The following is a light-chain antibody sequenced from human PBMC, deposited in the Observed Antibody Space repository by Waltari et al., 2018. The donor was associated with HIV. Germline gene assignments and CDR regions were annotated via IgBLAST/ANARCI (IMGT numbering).Light chain of an antibody. CDR2: KAS. J-gene: IGKJ2*01. CDR1: QSIRGW. V-gene: IGKV1-5*03. Sequence: DIQMTQSPSTLSASIGDRVTITCRASQSIRGWLAWYQQKPGKSPKLLVYKASALESGVPSRFSGSGSETEFTLSITGLQPEDFATYFCQQYSDYPYTFGQGTKLEIK. CDR3: QQYSDYPYT.